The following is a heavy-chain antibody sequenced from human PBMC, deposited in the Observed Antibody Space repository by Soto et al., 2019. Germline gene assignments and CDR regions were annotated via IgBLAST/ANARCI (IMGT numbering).Heavy chain of an antibody. CDR2: IYYSGRT. Sequence: PSETLSLTCSVPGGSISSYYWSWIRQPPGKGLEWIGYIYYSGRTNYNPSLKSRVTISVETSKNKCSLKLSSVTDADTAVYYCARGRRYYYDTSGPGSAFDIWGQGTMVTVSS. J-gene: IGHJ3*02. V-gene: IGHV4-59*01. D-gene: IGHD3-22*01. CDR1: GGSISSYY. CDR3: ARGRRYYYDTSGPGSAFDI.